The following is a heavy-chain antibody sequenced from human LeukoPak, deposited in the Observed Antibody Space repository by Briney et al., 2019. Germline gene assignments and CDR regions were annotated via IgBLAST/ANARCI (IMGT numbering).Heavy chain of an antibody. CDR2: ICTGGST. V-gene: IGHV4-4*07. Sequence: PSETLSLTCSVSGGSIGTYYWSWIRQPAGEGREWIGRICTGGSTSYNPSRKSRVTLSREPPTNQFSLDMTSVTAADTAVYYCARAPTAYCLSTNCQPYFHYWGEGILVTVSS. CDR1: GGSIGTYY. J-gene: IGHJ4*02. CDR3: ARAPTAYCLSTNCQPYFHY. D-gene: IGHD2-2*01.